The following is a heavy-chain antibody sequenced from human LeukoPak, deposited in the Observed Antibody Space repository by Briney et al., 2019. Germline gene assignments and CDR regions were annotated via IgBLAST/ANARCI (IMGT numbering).Heavy chain of an antibody. CDR2: IYTSGST. J-gene: IGHJ4*02. Sequence: PSETLSLTCTVSGGSISSGSYYWSWIRQPAGKGLEWIGRIYTSGSTNYNPPLKSRVTISVDTSKNQFSLKLSSVTAADTAVYYCARVERGYSYGYTYWGQGTLVTVSS. CDR1: GGSISSGSYY. CDR3: ARVERGYSYGYTY. V-gene: IGHV4-61*02. D-gene: IGHD5-18*01.